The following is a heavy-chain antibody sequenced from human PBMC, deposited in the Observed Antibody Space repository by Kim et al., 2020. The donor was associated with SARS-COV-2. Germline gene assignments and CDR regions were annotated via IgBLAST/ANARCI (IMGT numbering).Heavy chain of an antibody. CDR2: IIPIFGTA. CDR1: GGTFSSYA. CDR3: ARHELPGIAAAAYLEDAFDI. J-gene: IGHJ3*02. Sequence: SVKVSCKASGGTFSSYAISWVRQAPGQGLEWMGGIIPIFGTANYAQKFQGRVTITADESTSTAYMELSSLRSEDTAVYYCARHELPGIAAAAYLEDAFDIWGQGTMVTVSS. V-gene: IGHV1-69*13. D-gene: IGHD6-13*01.